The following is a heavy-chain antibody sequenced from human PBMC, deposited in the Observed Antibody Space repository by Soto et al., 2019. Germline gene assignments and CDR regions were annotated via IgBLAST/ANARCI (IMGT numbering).Heavy chain of an antibody. Sequence: ASVKVSCKASGYTFTSYDINWVRQAPGQGLEWMGGMNPISGNAGYAQKFQGRVTITANESTSTAYMELSSLRSEDTAVYYCARDTEGSPDYWGQGTLVTVSS. CDR3: ARDTEGSPDY. V-gene: IGHV1-8*01. D-gene: IGHD2-2*02. CDR2: MNPISGNA. J-gene: IGHJ4*02. CDR1: GYTFTSYD.